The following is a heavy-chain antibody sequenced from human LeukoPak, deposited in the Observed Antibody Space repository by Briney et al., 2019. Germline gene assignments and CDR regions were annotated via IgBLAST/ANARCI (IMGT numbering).Heavy chain of an antibody. D-gene: IGHD3-22*01. CDR3: ARDGDYYDSSGYYTRSTFDY. Sequence: PGGSLRLSCAASGFSFSSYSMNWVRQAPGKGLEWVSSISTSSSYIYYADSVKGRFTISRDNAKNTLYLQMNSLRAEDTAVYYCARDGDYYDSSGYYTRSTFDYWGQGTLVTVSS. V-gene: IGHV3-21*01. CDR2: ISTSSSYI. CDR1: GFSFSSYS. J-gene: IGHJ4*02.